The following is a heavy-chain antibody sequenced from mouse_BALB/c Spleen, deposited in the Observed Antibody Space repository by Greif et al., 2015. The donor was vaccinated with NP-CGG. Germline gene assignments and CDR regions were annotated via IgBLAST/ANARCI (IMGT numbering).Heavy chain of an antibody. CDR2: IDPANGNT. V-gene: IGHV14-3*02. CDR3: APYYYGSSVFAY. J-gene: IGHJ3*01. D-gene: IGHD1-1*01. CDR1: GFNIKDTY. Sequence: EVQLQQSGAELVKPGASVKLSCTASGFNIKDTYMHWVKQRPEQGLEWIGRIDPANGNTKYDPKFQGKATMTADTSSNTAYLQLSSLTSEDTAVYYCAPYYYGSSVFAYWGQGTLVTVSA.